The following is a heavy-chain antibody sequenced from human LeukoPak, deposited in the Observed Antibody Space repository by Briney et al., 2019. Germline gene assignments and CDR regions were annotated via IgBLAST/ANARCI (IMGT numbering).Heavy chain of an antibody. CDR3: ARSFIAAAGTISYFDY. V-gene: IGHV1-69*06. CDR2: IIPNFGTA. J-gene: IGHJ4*02. CDR1: GGTFSSYA. D-gene: IGHD6-13*01. Sequence: ASVKVSCKASGGTFSSYAISWVRQAPGQGLEWMGGIIPNFGTANYAQKFQGRVTITADKSTSTAYMELSSLRSEDTAVYYCARSFIAAAGTISYFDYRGQGTLVTVSS.